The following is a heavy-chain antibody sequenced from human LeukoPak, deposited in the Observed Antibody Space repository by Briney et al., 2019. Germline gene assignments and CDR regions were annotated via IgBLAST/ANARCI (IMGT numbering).Heavy chain of an antibody. D-gene: IGHD3-9*01. V-gene: IGHV1-18*01. CDR2: ISAYDGNT. CDR3: ARVLAPGYLRYWDY. CDR1: GYTFTSYG. Sequence: GASVKVSFKASGYTFTSYGISWVRQAPGQGLEWMGWISAYDGNTNYAQKLQGRVTMTTDTSTSTAYMELRSLRSDDTAVYYCARVLAPGYLRYWDYWGQGTLVTVSS. J-gene: IGHJ4*02.